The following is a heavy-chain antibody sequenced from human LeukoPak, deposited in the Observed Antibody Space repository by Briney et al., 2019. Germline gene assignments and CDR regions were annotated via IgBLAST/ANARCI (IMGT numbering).Heavy chain of an antibody. CDR1: GGSISSGDYY. D-gene: IGHD6-13*01. Sequence: PSETLSLTCTVSGGSISSGDYYWSWIRQPPGKGLEWIGYIYYSGSTYYNPSLKSRVTISADTSKNQFSLKLSSVTAADTAVYYCARGKWVAAAGMLDYWGQGTLVTVSS. J-gene: IGHJ4*02. CDR2: IYYSGST. V-gene: IGHV4-30-4*08. CDR3: ARGKWVAAAGMLDY.